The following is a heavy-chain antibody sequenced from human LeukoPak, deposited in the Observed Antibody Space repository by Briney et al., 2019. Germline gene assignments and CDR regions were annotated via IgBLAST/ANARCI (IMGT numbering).Heavy chain of an antibody. J-gene: IGHJ4*02. CDR1: GFTFGDYG. CDR3: AKAIVGYYDSSGYPVDY. D-gene: IGHD3-22*01. V-gene: IGHV3-23*01. Sequence: GGSLRLSCTASGFTFGDYGMSWVRQAPGKGLEWVSAISGSGGSTYYADSVKGRFTISRHNSKNTLYLQMNSLRAEDTAVYYCAKAIVGYYDSSGYPVDYWGQGTLVTVSS. CDR2: ISGSGGST.